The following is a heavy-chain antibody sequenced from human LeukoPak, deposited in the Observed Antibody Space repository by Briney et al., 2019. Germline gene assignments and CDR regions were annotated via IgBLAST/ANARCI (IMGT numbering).Heavy chain of an antibody. CDR3: TRRSYDSGSYYDGWYFDY. CDR1: GGSFSGYH. CDR2: INHNGNT. J-gene: IGHJ4*02. D-gene: IGHD3-10*01. V-gene: IGHV4-34*01. Sequence: SETLSLTCAVYGGSFSGYHWNWTRQVPGKGLEWIGEINHNGNTNYNPSLKGRVTVSVDTSKNQFSLKLNSVTAADTAVYYCTRRSYDSGSYYDGWYFDYWGQGTLVTVSS.